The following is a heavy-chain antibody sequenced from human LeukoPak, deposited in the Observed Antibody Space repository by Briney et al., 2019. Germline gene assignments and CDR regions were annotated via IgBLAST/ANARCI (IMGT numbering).Heavy chain of an antibody. Sequence: NPSETLSLTCGVSGGSISSTNWWTWVRQPPGGGREWIGEVHLSGRTHYNPSLESRVTMSVDMSENHISLTLTSVTAAATAVYYCAREGGFYRPLDYSGQGTLVIVSS. J-gene: IGHJ4*02. D-gene: IGHD2/OR15-2a*01. CDR2: VHLSGRT. V-gene: IGHV4-4*02. CDR1: GGSISSTNW. CDR3: AREGGFYRPLDY.